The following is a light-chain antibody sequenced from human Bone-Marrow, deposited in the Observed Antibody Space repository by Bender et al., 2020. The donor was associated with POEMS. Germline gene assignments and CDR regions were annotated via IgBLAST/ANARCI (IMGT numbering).Light chain of an antibody. CDR1: SSNIGAHA. CDR3: AVWDDRLNGWV. V-gene: IGLV1-44*01. J-gene: IGLJ3*02. Sequence: QSVLTQPPSASGTPGQRVTISCSGGSSNIGAHAVNWYQHLPGTAPKLLIYSSHRRPSGVPARFSGSKSGTSASLAIRGLQSEDEADYYCAVWDDRLNGWVFGGGTKLTVL. CDR2: SSH.